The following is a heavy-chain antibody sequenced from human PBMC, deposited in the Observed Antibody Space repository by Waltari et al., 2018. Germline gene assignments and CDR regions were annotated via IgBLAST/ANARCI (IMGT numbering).Heavy chain of an antibody. CDR1: GFPFSNYG. CDR3: ATLYYYDSSGRDAFDI. V-gene: IGHV3-23*01. CDR2: ITGSGGRT. Sequence: EVQLLESGGGLVQPGGSLRLSCAASGFPFSNYGMAWVRQAPGKGLEWVSAITGSGGRTYYADSVKGRFTISRDNSKNTVYLQMNSLRAEDTAIFYCATLYYYDSSGRDAFDIWGQGTMVTVSS. J-gene: IGHJ3*02. D-gene: IGHD3-22*01.